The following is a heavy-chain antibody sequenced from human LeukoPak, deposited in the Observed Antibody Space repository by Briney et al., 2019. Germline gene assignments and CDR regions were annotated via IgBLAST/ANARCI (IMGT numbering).Heavy chain of an antibody. CDR2: IKQDGSEK. CDR1: GFTFSSYW. CDR3: ARDSGHYADYYYYYMDV. V-gene: IGHV3-7*03. D-gene: IGHD4-17*01. J-gene: IGHJ6*03. Sequence: GGSLRLSCAASGFTFSSYWMSWVRQAPGKGLEWVANIKQDGSEKYYVDSVKGRFTISRDNAKNSLYLQMNSLRAEDTALYYCARDSGHYADYYYYYMDVWGKGTTVTVSS.